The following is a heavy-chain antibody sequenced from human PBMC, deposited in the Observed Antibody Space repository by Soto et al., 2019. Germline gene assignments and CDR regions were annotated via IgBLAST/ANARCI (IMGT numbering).Heavy chain of an antibody. CDR1: GFTFSSYA. J-gene: IGHJ3*02. CDR2: ISYDGSNK. D-gene: IGHD3-22*01. CDR3: ARGGYYYDSSGSGDAFDI. V-gene: IGHV3-30-3*01. Sequence: GGSLRLSCAASGFTFSSYAMHWVRQAPGKGLEWVAVISYDGSNKYYADSVKGRLTISRDNSKNTLYLQMNSLRAEDTAVYYCARGGYYYDSSGSGDAFDIWGQGTMVTVSS.